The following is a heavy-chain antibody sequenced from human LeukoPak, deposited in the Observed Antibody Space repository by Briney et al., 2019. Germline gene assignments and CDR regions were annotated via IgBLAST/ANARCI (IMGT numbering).Heavy chain of an antibody. J-gene: IGHJ4*02. Sequence: ASVKVSCKASGYTFTNYGISWVRQAPGQGLECMGWISAYNGNTNYAQRFQGRVTMTTNTSTSTAYMELRSLRSDDTAVYYCARVRDYGGIGEDYWGQGTLVTVSS. CDR2: ISAYNGNT. CDR1: GYTFTNYG. V-gene: IGHV1-18*01. CDR3: ARVRDYGGIGEDY. D-gene: IGHD3-16*01.